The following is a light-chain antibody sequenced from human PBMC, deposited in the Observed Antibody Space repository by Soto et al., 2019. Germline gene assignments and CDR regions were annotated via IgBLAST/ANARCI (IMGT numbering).Light chain of an antibody. J-gene: IGKJ5*01. Sequence: EILLTQYPDTLALSPGERDTLSCRAAQIVGTRLAWYQHKTGQAPMLLISGASSRATGIPDRFTGSGSETSFTLTISRLEPEDFALYYCQHYQSGHPITVGPVTRLEIK. V-gene: IGKV3-20*01. CDR1: QIVGTR. CDR3: QHYQSGHPIT. CDR2: GAS.